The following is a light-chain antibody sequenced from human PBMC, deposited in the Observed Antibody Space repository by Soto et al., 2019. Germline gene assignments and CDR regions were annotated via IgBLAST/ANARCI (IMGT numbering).Light chain of an antibody. CDR2: EVT. Sequence: QSALTQPPSASGSPGQSVTISCTGTSSDVGAYKYVSWYQQYPGKAPKLMIYEVTKRPSGVPDTASLTVSGLEAEDDAYYYCSSYVGNDIWVFGGGTKVTVL. CDR3: SSYVGNDIWV. J-gene: IGLJ3*02. CDR1: SSDVGAYKY. V-gene: IGLV2-8*01.